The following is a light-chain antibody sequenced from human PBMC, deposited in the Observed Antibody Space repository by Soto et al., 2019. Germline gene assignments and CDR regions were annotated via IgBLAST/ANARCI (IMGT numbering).Light chain of an antibody. CDR1: QSISIW. CDR2: QAS. J-gene: IGKJ4*02. V-gene: IGKV1-5*03. CDR3: QQYNSYSVT. Sequence: DIQMTQSPSTLSASVGDRVTTTCRASQSISIWLAWYQQKPGKAPKLLIYQASTLESGVPSRFSGSGSGTEFTLTITSLQPDDFATYYCQQYNSYSVTFGGGTKVEIK.